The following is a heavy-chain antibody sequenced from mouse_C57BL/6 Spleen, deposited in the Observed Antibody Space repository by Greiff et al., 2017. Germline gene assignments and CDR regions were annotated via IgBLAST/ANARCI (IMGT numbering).Heavy chain of an antibody. CDR2: ISGGGGNT. CDR1: GFTFSSYT. J-gene: IGHJ2*01. D-gene: IGHD1-1*02. CDR3: ARLGGSLYFDY. V-gene: IGHV5-9*01. Sequence: VQLVESGGGLVKPGGSLKLSCAASGFTFSSYTMSWVRQTPEKRLEWVATISGGGGNTYYPDSVKGRFTISRDNAKNTLYLQMSSLRSEDTALYYCARLGGSLYFDYWGQGTTLTVSS.